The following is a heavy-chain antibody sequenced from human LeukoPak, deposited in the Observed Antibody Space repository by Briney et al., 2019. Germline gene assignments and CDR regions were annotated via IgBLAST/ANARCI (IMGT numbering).Heavy chain of an antibody. Sequence: SETLSLTCAVYGGSFSSYYWSWIRQPPGKGLEWIGEINHSGSANYNPSLKSRVTISVDTSKNQFSLKLSSVTAADTAVYYRARGPTKSRDSSSWYLNYWGQGTLVTVSS. CDR1: GGSFSSYY. D-gene: IGHD6-13*01. CDR3: ARGPTKSRDSSSWYLNY. V-gene: IGHV4-34*01. CDR2: INHSGSA. J-gene: IGHJ4*02.